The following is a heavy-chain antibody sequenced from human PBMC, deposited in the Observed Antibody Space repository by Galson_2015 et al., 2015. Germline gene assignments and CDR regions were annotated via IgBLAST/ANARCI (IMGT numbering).Heavy chain of an antibody. J-gene: IGHJ3*02. Sequence: SLRLSCAASGFTFSSYGMHWVRQAPGKGLEWVAVIWYDGSNKYYADSVKGRFTISRDNSKNTLYLQMNSLRAEDTAVYYCAREAGRELSPEAFDIWGQGTMVTVSS. CDR1: GFTFSSYG. CDR3: AREAGRELSPEAFDI. D-gene: IGHD1-26*01. V-gene: IGHV3-33*01. CDR2: IWYDGSNK.